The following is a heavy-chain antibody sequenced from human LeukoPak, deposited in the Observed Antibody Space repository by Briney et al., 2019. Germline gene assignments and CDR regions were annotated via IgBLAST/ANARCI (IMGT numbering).Heavy chain of an antibody. J-gene: IGHJ4*02. CDR1: GFTFSSYA. Sequence: LPGGSLRLSCAASGFTFSSYAMSWVRQAPGKGLEWVSAISGSGGSTYCAASVKGRFTISRDNSKHTLSLQMNSLRAEDTAVYYCAKDGDYYDSSGYWADFDHWGQGTLVTVSS. CDR3: AKDGDYYDSSGYWADFDH. D-gene: IGHD3-22*01. V-gene: IGHV3-23*01. CDR2: ISGSGGST.